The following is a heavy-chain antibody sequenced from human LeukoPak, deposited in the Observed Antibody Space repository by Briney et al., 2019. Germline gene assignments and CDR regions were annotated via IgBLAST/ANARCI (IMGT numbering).Heavy chain of an antibody. J-gene: IGHJ4*02. V-gene: IGHV2-70*04. CDR3: AWTTPTGYLDY. CDR2: IDWDDDK. Sequence: SGPTLVNPTQTLTLTCSFSGFSLSTSGMRVSWIRQPPGKALEWLARIDWDDDKIYSTSLRTRLTLSKDTSKNQVVLTMSNMDPVDTATYYCAWTTPTGYLDYWGQGTLVTVSS. CDR1: GFSLSTSGMR. D-gene: IGHD2-8*02.